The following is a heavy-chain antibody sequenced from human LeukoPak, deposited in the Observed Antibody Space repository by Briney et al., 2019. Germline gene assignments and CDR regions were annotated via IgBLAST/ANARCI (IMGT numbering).Heavy chain of an antibody. Sequence: GGSLRLSCAASGFTFTTYGFHWVRQAPGKGLEWVAVIWYDASKKYYADSVEGRFTISRDNSKNTLYLQMDSLRAEDTAVYYCARDLSYGSGEFWGQGTLVSVSS. CDR1: GFTFTTYG. D-gene: IGHD3-10*01. CDR2: IWYDASKK. J-gene: IGHJ4*02. CDR3: ARDLSYGSGEF. V-gene: IGHV3-33*01.